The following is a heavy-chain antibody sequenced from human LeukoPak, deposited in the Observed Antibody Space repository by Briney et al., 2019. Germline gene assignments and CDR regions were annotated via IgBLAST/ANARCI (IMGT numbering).Heavy chain of an antibody. CDR3: ARVCSSGRCCDQ. CDR1: GYSISSTYY. D-gene: IGHD2-15*01. Sequence: SETLSLTCSVSGYSISSTYYWAWMRQPPGKGLEWIGSINHSGSTYYNPSLKSRVTVSVDTSKNQFSLRLSSVTAADTAVYYCARVCSSGRCCDQWGQGTPVTVSS. CDR2: INHSGST. J-gene: IGHJ4*02. V-gene: IGHV4-38-2*02.